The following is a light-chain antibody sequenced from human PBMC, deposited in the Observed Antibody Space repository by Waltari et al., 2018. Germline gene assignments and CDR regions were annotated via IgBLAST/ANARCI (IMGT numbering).Light chain of an antibody. CDR3: CSYAGSGTWV. CDR2: EGS. CDR1: SSDVGSYNL. J-gene: IGLJ3*02. Sequence: QSALTQPASVSGSPEQSITIPCPGPSSDVGSYNLVSWYQQHPGKAPKLMIYEGSKRPSGVSNRFSGSRSGNTASLTISGLQAEDEADYYCCSYAGSGTWVFGGGTKLTVL. V-gene: IGLV2-23*01.